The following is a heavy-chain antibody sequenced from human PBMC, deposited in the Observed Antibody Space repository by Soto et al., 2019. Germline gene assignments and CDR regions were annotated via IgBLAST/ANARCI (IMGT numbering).Heavy chain of an antibody. V-gene: IGHV4-39*01. CDR2: IYYSGST. J-gene: IGHJ4*02. CDR3: ARCGYDMGIDS. Sequence: PSETLSLTCTVSGGSISSSDYYWGWVRQPPGKGLEWIGSIYYSGSTYYNPSLKSRVTISVDTSKSHFSLKLSSVTAADTAVYYCARCGYDMGIDSWGQGSLVTVSS. CDR1: GGSISSSDYY. D-gene: IGHD5-12*01.